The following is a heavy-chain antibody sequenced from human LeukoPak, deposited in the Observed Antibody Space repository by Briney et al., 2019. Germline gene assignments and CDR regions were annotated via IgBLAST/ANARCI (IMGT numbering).Heavy chain of an antibody. Sequence: PGGSLRLSCAASGFAVSSNHMNWVRQAPGKGLEWVSVIFNGGSTYYADSVKGRITISRDNSKNTLYLQMNSLRAEDTAVYYCATSIVGLTYDEHFQHWGQGTLVTVSS. CDR2: IFNGGST. D-gene: IGHD1-26*01. V-gene: IGHV3-53*01. CDR1: GFAVSSNH. CDR3: ATSIVGLTYDEHFQH. J-gene: IGHJ1*01.